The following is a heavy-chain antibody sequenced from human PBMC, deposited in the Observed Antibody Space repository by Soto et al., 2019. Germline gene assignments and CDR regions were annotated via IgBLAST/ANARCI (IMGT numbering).Heavy chain of an antibody. V-gene: IGHV5-10-1*01. J-gene: IGHJ4*02. D-gene: IGHD3-10*01. CDR2: IDPSDSYT. CDR1: GNSFTDYW. CDR3: ARHRSRGGEATPFDY. Sequence: GESLKISCKDSGNSFTDYWISWVRQMPGKGLEWMGRIDPSDSYTHYSPSFQGHVTISFDKSISTAHLQWNSLKASDTAMYYCARHRSRGGEATPFDYWGQGTLVTVSS.